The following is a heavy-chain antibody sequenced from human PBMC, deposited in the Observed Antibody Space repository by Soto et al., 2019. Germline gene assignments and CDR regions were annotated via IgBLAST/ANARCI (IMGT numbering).Heavy chain of an antibody. V-gene: IGHV4-34*01. CDR2: INHSGST. CDR1: GGSFSGYY. CDR3: ARDYGDYAFDY. D-gene: IGHD4-17*01. J-gene: IGHJ4*02. Sequence: SETLSLTCAVYGGSFSGYYWSWVRQPPGKGLEWIGEINHSGSTNYNPSLKSRVTISVDTSKNQFSLKLSSVTAADTAVYYCARDYGDYAFDYWGQGTLVTVSS.